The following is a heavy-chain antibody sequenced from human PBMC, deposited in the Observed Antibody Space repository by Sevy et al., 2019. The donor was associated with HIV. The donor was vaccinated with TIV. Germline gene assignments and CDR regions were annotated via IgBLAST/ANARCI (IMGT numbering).Heavy chain of an antibody. CDR1: GYPFTSFG. CDR2: INTNNGNA. Sequence: ASVKVSCKGSGYPFTSFGISWVRQAPGQGLEWMGWINTNNGNANYAQKYQGRVTMTRDTSTSTAYMELRSLRSDDTAVYYCAKDRGYCSGGSCYIQVWGQGTLVPVSS. J-gene: IGHJ1*01. D-gene: IGHD2-15*01. CDR3: AKDRGYCSGGSCYIQV. V-gene: IGHV1-18*01.